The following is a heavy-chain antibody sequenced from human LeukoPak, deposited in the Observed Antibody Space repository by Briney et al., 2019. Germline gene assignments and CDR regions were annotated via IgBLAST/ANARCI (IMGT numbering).Heavy chain of an antibody. CDR3: ARLATPSTMAARGRSWFES. CDR2: IYHSGST. CDR1: GYSISSGYY. V-gene: IGHV4-38-2*02. Sequence: SETLSLTCTVSGYSISSGYYWGWIRQPPGKGLEWIGSIYHSGSTYYNPSLKSRVTISVDTSKNQFSLKLSSVTAADTAVYYCARLATPSTMAARGRSWFESWGQGTLVTVSS. D-gene: IGHD6-6*01. J-gene: IGHJ5*01.